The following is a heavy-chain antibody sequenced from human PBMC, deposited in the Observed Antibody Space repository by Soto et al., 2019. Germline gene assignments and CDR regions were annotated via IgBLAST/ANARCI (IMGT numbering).Heavy chain of an antibody. Sequence: QVQLVQSGAEVKKPGASVKVSCKASGYTFTSYDINWVRQATGQGLEWMGWMNPNSGNTGYAQKLQGRVTMTRNTSMSPASMERSSLRSADTAVYYCARAWGTPRDYWGQGTLVTVS. CDR2: MNPNSGNT. V-gene: IGHV1-8*01. D-gene: IGHD3-16*01. CDR3: ARAWGTPRDY. CDR1: GYTFTSYD. J-gene: IGHJ4*02.